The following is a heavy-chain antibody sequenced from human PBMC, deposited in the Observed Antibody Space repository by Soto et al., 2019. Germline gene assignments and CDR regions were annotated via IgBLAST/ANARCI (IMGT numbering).Heavy chain of an antibody. V-gene: IGHV1-46*01. CDR2: IDPNGGST. D-gene: IGHD2-21*01. CDR1: GYTFIHYY. J-gene: IGHJ4*02. CDR3: ARSLLQGDF. Sequence: QVQLVQSGAEVKKPGASGKVSCKASGYTFIHYYIHWVRQAPGQGLEWMAIIDPNGGSTNYAQKFQGRVTVTSDTSSSTVSMELNSLGSDDTAVYFCARSLLQGDFWGPGTLVTVSS.